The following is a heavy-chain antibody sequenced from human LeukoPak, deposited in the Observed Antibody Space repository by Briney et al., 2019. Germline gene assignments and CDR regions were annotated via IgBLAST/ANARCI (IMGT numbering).Heavy chain of an antibody. CDR2: INPSGGST. J-gene: IGHJ6*02. Sequence: ASVKVSCKASGGTFSSYAISWVRQAPGQGLEWMGIINPSGGSTSYAQKFQGRVTMTRDTSTSTVYMELSSLRSEDTAVYYCAREPVVVPVAFKVDGMDVWGQGTTVTVSS. D-gene: IGHD2-2*01. CDR3: AREPVVVPVAFKVDGMDV. V-gene: IGHV1-46*01. CDR1: GGTFSSYA.